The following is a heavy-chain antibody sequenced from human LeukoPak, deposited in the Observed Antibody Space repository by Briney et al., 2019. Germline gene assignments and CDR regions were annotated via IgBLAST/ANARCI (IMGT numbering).Heavy chain of an antibody. CDR2: ISSGSITL. CDR3: ARDFPYGDLYAAFDI. D-gene: IGHD4-17*01. V-gene: IGHV3-11*01. CDR1: GFSFSDYY. Sequence: GGSLRLSCAASGFSFSDYYMSWIRQAPGKGLEWVSYISSGSITLYYADSVKGRFTISRDNAKNSLYLQMNSLRAEDTAVYYCARDFPYGDLYAAFDIWGQGTMVTVSS. J-gene: IGHJ3*02.